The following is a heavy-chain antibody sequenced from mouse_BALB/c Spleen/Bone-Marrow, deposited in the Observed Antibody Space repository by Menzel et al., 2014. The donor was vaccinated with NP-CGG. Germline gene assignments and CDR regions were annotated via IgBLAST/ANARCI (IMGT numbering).Heavy chain of an antibody. CDR3: ARYYYGSXYAMDY. J-gene: IGHJ4*01. CDR1: GFNIKDTY. Sequence: AELVKPGAXVXXXXTPSGFNIKDTYMHWVKQRPEQGLEWIGRIDPANGNTKYDPKFQGKATITADTSSNTAYLQLSSLTSEDTAVXXXARYYYGSXYAMDYWGQGXSVTVSS. D-gene: IGHD1-1*01. CDR2: IDPANGNT. V-gene: IGHV14-3*02.